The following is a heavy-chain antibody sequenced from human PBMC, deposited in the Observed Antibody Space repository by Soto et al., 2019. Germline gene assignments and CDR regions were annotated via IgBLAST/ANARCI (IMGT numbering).Heavy chain of an antibody. J-gene: IGHJ5*02. CDR1: GFTFSSYS. V-gene: IGHV3-64*01. CDR2: ISSNGDTT. CDR3: GGYSGDGIWS. Sequence: EVQLVDPGGGLFQPGGSLRLSCAASGFTFSSYSMHWDRQAPGKGLEYVSAISSNGDTTSYANCVKGRFTISRDNSKNMLYLQMGSLRAEDMAVYYCGGYSGDGIWSWGQGTLVTVSS. D-gene: IGHD1-26*01.